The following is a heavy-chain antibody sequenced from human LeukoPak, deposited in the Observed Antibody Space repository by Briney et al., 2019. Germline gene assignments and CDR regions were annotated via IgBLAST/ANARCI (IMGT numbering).Heavy chain of an antibody. CDR1: GGSFSGYY. CDR3: ARDVPRAHSRYFDY. CDR2: INHSGST. V-gene: IGHV4-34*01. J-gene: IGHJ4*02. Sequence: SETLSLTCAVYGGSFSGYYWSWIRQPPGKGLEWIGEINHSGSTNYNPSLKSRVTISVDTSKNQFSLKLSSVTAADTAVYYCARDVPRAHSRYFDYWGQGTLVTVSS.